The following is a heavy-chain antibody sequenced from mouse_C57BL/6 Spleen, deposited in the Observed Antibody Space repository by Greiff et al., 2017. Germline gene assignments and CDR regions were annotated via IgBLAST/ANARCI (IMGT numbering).Heavy chain of an antibody. Sequence: QVQLQQSGPELVKPGASVKISCKASGYAFSSSWMNWVKQRPGKGLEWIGRIYPGDGDTNYNGKFKGKATLTADKSSSTAYMQLSSLTSEDSAVYCSARRIGYYGSSYGAMDYWGQGTSVTVSS. CDR3: ARRIGYYGSSYGAMDY. CDR2: IYPGDGDT. D-gene: IGHD1-1*01. CDR1: GYAFSSSW. V-gene: IGHV1-82*01. J-gene: IGHJ4*01.